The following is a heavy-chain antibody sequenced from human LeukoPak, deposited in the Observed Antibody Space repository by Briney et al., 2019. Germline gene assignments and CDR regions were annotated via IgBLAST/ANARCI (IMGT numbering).Heavy chain of an antibody. CDR2: IDYTGSS. D-gene: IGHD3-10*01. CDR1: GNSISSYY. V-gene: IGHV4-59*12. Sequence: SETLSLTCTVSGNSISSYYWNWIRQSPGKGLEWIGYIDYTGSSNYNPSLKSRVSISVDTSKNQFSLKLSSVTAADTAVYYCARAAMPTYYYGSGSYFNWFDPWGQGTLVTVSS. J-gene: IGHJ5*02. CDR3: ARAAMPTYYYGSGSYFNWFDP.